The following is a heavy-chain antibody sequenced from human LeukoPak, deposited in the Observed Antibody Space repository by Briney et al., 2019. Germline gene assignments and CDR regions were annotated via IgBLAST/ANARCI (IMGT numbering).Heavy chain of an antibody. V-gene: IGHV1-18*01. CDR3: ARGYYDSGSDSFDM. Sequence: ASVKVSSTASGFTFSTFGITWVRQAPGQGLEWMGWMRADTGYRSYAQKLQGRFTMTTDASTSTGFLEVRSLRFDDTAVYYCARGYYDSGSDSFDMWGQGTLVTVSS. D-gene: IGHD3-22*01. J-gene: IGHJ3*02. CDR1: GFTFSTFG. CDR2: MRADTGYR.